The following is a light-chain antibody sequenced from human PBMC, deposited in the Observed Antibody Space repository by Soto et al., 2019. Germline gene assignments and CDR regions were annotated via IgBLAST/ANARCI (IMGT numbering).Light chain of an antibody. V-gene: IGKV3D-15*01. CDR3: HQYDSWT. CDR2: DAS. Sequence: EIVMTQSPATLSVSPGERATLSCRASRGISSNLAWYQQKPGQAPRLLIYDASSRGTGIPARFSGSGSGTDFTLTISSLEHEDFAVYYCHQYDSWTFGQGTKVDIK. J-gene: IGKJ1*01. CDR1: RGISSN.